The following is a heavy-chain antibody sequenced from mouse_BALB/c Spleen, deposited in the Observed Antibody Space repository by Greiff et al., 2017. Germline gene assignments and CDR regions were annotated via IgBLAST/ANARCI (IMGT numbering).Heavy chain of an antibody. CDR1: GYTFTSYW. J-gene: IGHJ1*01. Sequence: VQLQQPGAELVRPGASVKLSCKASGYTFTSYWINWVKQRPGQGLEWIGNIYPSDSYTNYNQKFKDKATLTVDKSSSTAYMQLSSLTSEDSAVYYCARYYGSSYWYFDVWGAGTTGTVAS. V-gene: IGHV1-69*02. CDR2: IYPSDSYT. D-gene: IGHD1-1*01. CDR3: ARYYGSSYWYFDV.